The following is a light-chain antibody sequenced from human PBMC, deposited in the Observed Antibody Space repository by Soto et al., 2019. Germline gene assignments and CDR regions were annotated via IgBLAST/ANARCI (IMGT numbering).Light chain of an antibody. J-gene: IGKJ2*01. CDR1: QGIRDD. V-gene: IGKV1-6*01. Sequence: AIQMTQSPSSLSASVGDRVTITCRASQGIRDDLAWYQQRPGKAPKLLIYAASNLQSGVPSRCSGSGSGTDFTLIISSLQPEDFATYYCLQDYDYPYTFGQGTKLEIK. CDR2: AAS. CDR3: LQDYDYPYT.